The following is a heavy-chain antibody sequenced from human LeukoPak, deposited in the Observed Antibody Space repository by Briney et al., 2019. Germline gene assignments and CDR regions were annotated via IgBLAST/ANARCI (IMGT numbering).Heavy chain of an antibody. CDR1: GFTFSSSG. CDR3: AREKFDS. V-gene: IGHV3-30*03. J-gene: IGHJ5*01. CDR2: VSYEGTIK. Sequence: PGRSLRLSCAASGFTFSSSGMHWVRQAPGKGLEWVAVVSYEGTIKYYTDSAKGRFTISRDNSNNVISLQMNNLTTEDTATYYCAREKFDSWGQGTLVTVPP.